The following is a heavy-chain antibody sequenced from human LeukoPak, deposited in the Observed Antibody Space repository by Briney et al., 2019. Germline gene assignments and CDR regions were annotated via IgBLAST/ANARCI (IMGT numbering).Heavy chain of an antibody. D-gene: IGHD3-10*01. J-gene: IGHJ6*03. V-gene: IGHV3-21*01. Sequence: GGSLRLPCAASGFTFSSYSMNWVRQAPGKGLEWVSSISSSSSYIYYADSVKGRFTISRDNAKNSLYLQMNSLRAEDTAVYYCAREKLWGVRGVIITDYYYMDVWGKGTTVTVSS. CDR3: AREKLWGVRGVIITDYYYMDV. CDR1: GFTFSSYS. CDR2: ISSSSSYI.